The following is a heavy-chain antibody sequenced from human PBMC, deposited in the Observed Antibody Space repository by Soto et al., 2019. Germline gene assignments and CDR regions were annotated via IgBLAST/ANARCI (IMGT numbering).Heavy chain of an antibody. D-gene: IGHD3-3*01. CDR2: ISAYNGNT. J-gene: IGHJ4*02. Sequence: GASVKVSCKASGYTFTSYGISWVLQAPGQGLEWMGWISAYNGNTNYAQKLQGRVTMTTDTSTSTAYMELRSLRSDDTAVYYCARAQGRYYDFWNGYYPNYYWGQGTLVTVSS. V-gene: IGHV1-18*01. CDR1: GYTFTSYG. CDR3: ARAQGRYYDFWNGYYPNYY.